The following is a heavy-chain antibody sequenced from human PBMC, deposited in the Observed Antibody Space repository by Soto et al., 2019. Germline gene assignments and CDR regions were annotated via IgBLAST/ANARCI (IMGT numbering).Heavy chain of an antibody. V-gene: IGHV1-2*02. J-gene: IGHJ6*02. Sequence: QVQLVQSGAEVKEPGDSVRVSCEASGYTFTAYYIHWVRQAPGQGLEWMGWINPKFGDTTYAQDFQGRVSMPRDMSISTVYMELSRLTSDDTAIYYCARNMDYYYGPGSGNGHGFWGQGTTVPVFS. CDR1: GYTFTAYY. CDR3: ARNMDYYYGPGSGNGHGF. D-gene: IGHD3-10*01. CDR2: INPKFGDT.